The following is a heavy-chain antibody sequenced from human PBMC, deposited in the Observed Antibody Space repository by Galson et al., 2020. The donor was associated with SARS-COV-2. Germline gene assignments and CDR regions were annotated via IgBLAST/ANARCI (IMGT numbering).Heavy chain of an antibody. CDR3: AKELTSYDILTGRPYCWGYYYYGMDV. CDR1: GFTFSSYG. Sequence: GESLKISCAASGFTFSSYGMHWVRQAPGKGLEWVAVLWYDGSNKYYADSVKGRFTISRDKSKNTLYLQMNSLRAEDTAVYYCAKELTSYDILTGRPYCWGYYYYGMDVWGQGTTVTVSS. CDR2: LWYDGSNK. D-gene: IGHD3-9*01. J-gene: IGHJ6*02. V-gene: IGHV3-33*03.